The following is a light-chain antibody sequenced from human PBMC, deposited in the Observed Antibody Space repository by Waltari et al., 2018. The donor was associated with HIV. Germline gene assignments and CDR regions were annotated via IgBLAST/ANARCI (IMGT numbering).Light chain of an antibody. CDR3: LVHMGHGAWV. J-gene: IGLJ3*02. CDR1: SGSAAATSS. Sequence: QTVVTQEPSCSVSPGGTVTPTCGMNSGSAAATSSPSRYQQTPGQAPRTLIYSTNIRSSGVPDRFSGSILGNKAALTLTGAQADDESDYYCLVHMGHGAWVVGGGTKLTVL. V-gene: IGLV8-61*01. CDR2: STN.